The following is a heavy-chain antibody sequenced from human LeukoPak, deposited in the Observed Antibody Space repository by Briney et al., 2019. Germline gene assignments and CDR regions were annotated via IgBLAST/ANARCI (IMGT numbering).Heavy chain of an antibody. D-gene: IGHD3-22*01. CDR3: ARDTRYYYDSSGYPVIDY. V-gene: IGHV4-4*07. Sequence: PSETLSLTCTVPGGSISSYYWSWIRQPAGKGLEWIGRIYTSGSTNYNPSLKSRVTISVDTSKNQFSLKLSSVTATDTAVYYCARDTRYYYDSSGYPVIDYWGQGTLVTVSS. CDR2: IYTSGST. CDR1: GGSISSYY. J-gene: IGHJ4*02.